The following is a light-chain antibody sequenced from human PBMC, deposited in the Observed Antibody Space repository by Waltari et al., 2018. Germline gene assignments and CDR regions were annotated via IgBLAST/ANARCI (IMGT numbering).Light chain of an antibody. CDR2: VNSDGSH. CDR3: QTWGSDFRV. J-gene: IGLJ3*02. V-gene: IGLV4-69*01. Sequence: QLVLTQSPSASASLGASVKLTCTLSRGRSNYAIAWHQQQPERGPRFLMKVNSDGSHTKGAGIPHRFSGSSSGAERYLTISSLQSEDEADYYCQTWGSDFRVFGGGTKLTVL. CDR1: RGRSNYA.